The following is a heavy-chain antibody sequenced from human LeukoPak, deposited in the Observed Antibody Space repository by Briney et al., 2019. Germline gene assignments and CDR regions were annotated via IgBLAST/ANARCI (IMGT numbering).Heavy chain of an antibody. CDR2: INHSGST. J-gene: IGHJ6*03. Sequence: SETLSLTCAVYGGSFSGYYWSWIRQPPGKGLEWIGEINHSGSTNYNPSLKSRVTISVNTSKNQFSLKLRSVTAADTAVYYCARGRNTAMVAYYYYYYMDVWGKGTTVTVSS. CDR3: ARGRNTAMVAYYYYYYMDV. CDR1: GGSFSGYY. D-gene: IGHD5-18*01. V-gene: IGHV4-34*01.